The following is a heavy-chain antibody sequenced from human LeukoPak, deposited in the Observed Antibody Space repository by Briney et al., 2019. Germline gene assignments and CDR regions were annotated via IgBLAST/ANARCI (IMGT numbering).Heavy chain of an antibody. D-gene: IGHD2-8*01. CDR1: GGSFSGYY. Sequence: SETLSLTCAVYGGSFSGYYWSWIRQPPGKGLEWIGEINHSGSTNYNPSLKSRVTISVDTSKNQFSLKLSSVTAADTAVYYCARGLPTYVDYWGQGTLVTVSS. CDR3: ARGLPTYVDY. CDR2: INHSGST. V-gene: IGHV4-34*01. J-gene: IGHJ4*02.